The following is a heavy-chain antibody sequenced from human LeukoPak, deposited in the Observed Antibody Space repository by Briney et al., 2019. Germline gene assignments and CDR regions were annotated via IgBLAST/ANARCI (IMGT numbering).Heavy chain of an antibody. CDR3: ARGGVGAPWYFDL. V-gene: IGHV4-59*01. CDR1: GGSISSYY. J-gene: IGHJ2*01. D-gene: IGHD1-26*01. Sequence: SETLSLTCTVSGGSISSYYWSWIRRPPGKGLEWIGYIYYSGSTNYNPSLKSRVTISVDTSKNQFSLKLSSVTAADTAVYYCARGGVGAPWYFDLWGRGTLVTVSS. CDR2: IYYSGST.